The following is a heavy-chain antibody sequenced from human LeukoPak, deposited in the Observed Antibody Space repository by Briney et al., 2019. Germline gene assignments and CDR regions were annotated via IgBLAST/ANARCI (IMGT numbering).Heavy chain of an antibody. CDR1: GGTFSSYA. D-gene: IGHD3-22*01. J-gene: IGHJ4*02. CDR3: AREGNYYDSSGCFDY. Sequence: ASVKVSCKASGGTFSSYAISWVRQAPGQGLEWMGGIIPIFGTANYAQKFQGRVTITTDESTSTAYMELSSLRSEDTAVYYCAREGNYYDSSGCFDYWGQGTLVTVSS. CDR2: IIPIFGTA. V-gene: IGHV1-69*05.